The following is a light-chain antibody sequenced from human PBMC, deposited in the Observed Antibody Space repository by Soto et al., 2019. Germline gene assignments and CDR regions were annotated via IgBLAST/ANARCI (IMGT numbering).Light chain of an antibody. CDR3: QQVDGYPHT. CDR2: AAS. CDR1: QGIRSH. Sequence: DVQLTQSPSFLSASVGDRVTITCRASQGIRSHLAWYQQTPGRGPKLLIYAASTLLSGVPSRFSGSGFGTGFTLAISNLQPEDFATYYCQQVDGYPHTFGQGTKLEI. V-gene: IGKV1-9*01. J-gene: IGKJ2*01.